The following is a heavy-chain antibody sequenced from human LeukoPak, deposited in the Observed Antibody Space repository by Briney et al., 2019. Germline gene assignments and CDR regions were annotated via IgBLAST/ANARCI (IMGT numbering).Heavy chain of an antibody. V-gene: IGHV1-8*02. CDR2: MNPTTGNT. CDR1: GGTFSSYA. CDR3: ARILRYFDWLP. D-gene: IGHD3-9*01. Sequence: GASVKVSCKASGGTFSSYAISWVRQAPGQGLEWMGWMNPTTGNTGYAQRFQGRVTMTRNTSISTAYMELSSLRSEDTAVYYCARILRYFDWLPWGQGTLVTVSS. J-gene: IGHJ5*02.